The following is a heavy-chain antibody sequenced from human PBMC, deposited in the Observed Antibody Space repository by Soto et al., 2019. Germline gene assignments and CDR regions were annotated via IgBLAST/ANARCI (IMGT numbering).Heavy chain of an antibody. CDR3: ARDRVAPVRGVIGSYGMDV. Sequence: QVQLVQSGAEVKKPGSSVKVSCKASGGTFSSYAISWVRQAPGQGLEWMGGIIPIFGTANYAQKFQGRVTVTGDEATSTAYMELSSLRDEDTAVYYGARDRVAPVRGVIGSYGMDVWGQGTTVTVSS. V-gene: IGHV1-69*01. D-gene: IGHD3-16*02. CDR2: IIPIFGTA. CDR1: GGTFSSYA. J-gene: IGHJ6*02.